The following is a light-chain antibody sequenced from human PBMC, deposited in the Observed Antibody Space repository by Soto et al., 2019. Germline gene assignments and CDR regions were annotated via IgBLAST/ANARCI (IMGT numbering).Light chain of an antibody. J-gene: IGKJ1*01. CDR3: QQRSFWPLT. CDR1: PSVNYY. CDR2: AAS. Sequence: EIVLTQSPATLSLSPGERDTLSCRASPSVNYYLAWYQQKPVPAPRLLIYAASSRATGIPARFSGSGSGTDFTLTISSLEPEDFSVYDGQQRSFWPLTVGQGPKVEIK. V-gene: IGKV3-11*01.